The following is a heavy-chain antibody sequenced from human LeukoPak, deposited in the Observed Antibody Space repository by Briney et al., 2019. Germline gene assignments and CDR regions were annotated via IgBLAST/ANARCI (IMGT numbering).Heavy chain of an antibody. V-gene: IGHV4-34*01. CDR3: ARGQREGRFDY. CDR2: INHSGST. J-gene: IGHJ4*02. CDR1: GGSFSGYY. Sequence: SETLSLTCAVYGGSFSGYYWSWIRQSPGKGLEWVGEINHSGSTNYNPSLKSRVTVSVDTSKNQFSMKLSSVTAADTAVYYCARGQREGRFDYWGRGTPVTVSS. D-gene: IGHD6-25*01.